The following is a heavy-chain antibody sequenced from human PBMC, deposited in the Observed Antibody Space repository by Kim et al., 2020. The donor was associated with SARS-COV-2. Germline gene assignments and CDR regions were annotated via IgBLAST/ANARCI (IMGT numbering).Heavy chain of an antibody. D-gene: IGHD6-19*01. J-gene: IGHJ4*02. CDR1: GFTFSGSA. CDR3: STIIAVPGSGY. CDR2: IRSKDNKYAT. V-gene: IGHV3-73*01. Sequence: GGSLRLSCAASGFTFSGSAIHWVRQASGKGLEWVGRIRSKDNKYATAYDASVRGRFTISRDDSKNTAYLQMNSLKTEDTAVYYCSTIIAVPGSGYWGQGT.